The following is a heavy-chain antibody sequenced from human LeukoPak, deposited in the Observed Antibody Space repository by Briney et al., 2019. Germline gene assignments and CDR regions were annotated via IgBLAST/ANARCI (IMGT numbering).Heavy chain of an antibody. V-gene: IGHV3-48*03. CDR3: ARGSIAARPLRFDP. Sequence: GGSLRLSCAASGFTFSSYEMNWVRQAPGKGLEGVSYISSSGSTIYYADSVKGRLTISRDNAKNTLYLQMNSLRAEDTAVYYCARGSIAARPLRFDPWGQGTLVTVSS. CDR1: GFTFSSYE. D-gene: IGHD6-6*01. CDR2: ISSSGSTI. J-gene: IGHJ5*02.